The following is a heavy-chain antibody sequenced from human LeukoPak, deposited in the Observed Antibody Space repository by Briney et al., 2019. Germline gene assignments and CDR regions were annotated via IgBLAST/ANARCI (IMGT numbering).Heavy chain of an antibody. D-gene: IGHD3-10*01. CDR2: ISYDGSNK. CDR1: GFTFSSYA. CDR3: AKDQYYYGSGSSTSLHY. V-gene: IGHV3-30*04. Sequence: GGSLRLSCAASGFTFSSYAMHWVRQAPGKGLEWVAVISYDGSNKYYADSVKGRFTISRDNSKNTLYLQMNSLRAEDTAVYYCAKDQYYYGSGSSTSLHYWGQGTLVTVSS. J-gene: IGHJ4*02.